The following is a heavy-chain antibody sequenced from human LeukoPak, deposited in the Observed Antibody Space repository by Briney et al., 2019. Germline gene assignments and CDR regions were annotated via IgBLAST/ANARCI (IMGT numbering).Heavy chain of an antibody. J-gene: IGHJ4*02. CDR1: VYTFTTYY. CDR3: ARGPPEHPQGY. Sequence: ASVNVSCMASVYTFTTYYINCARHHTRQGRGWRGWMDPKSGKTDYAQKFQGRATMTRNTSITAAFMELNNLRSEDTGVYYCARGPPEHPQGYWGQGTLVTVSS. D-gene: IGHD1-14*01. CDR2: MDPKSGKT. V-gene: IGHV1-8*01.